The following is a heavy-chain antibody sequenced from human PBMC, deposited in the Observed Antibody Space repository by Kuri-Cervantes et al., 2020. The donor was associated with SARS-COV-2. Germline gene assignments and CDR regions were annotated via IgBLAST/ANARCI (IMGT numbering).Heavy chain of an antibody. V-gene: IGHV3-21*01. CDR3: ARGCGGDCYDFDL. CDR1: GSTFDAYG. D-gene: IGHD2-21*02. J-gene: IGHJ4*01. CDR2: ISNANYI. Sequence: ETLSLTCTASGSTFDAYGMSWVRQAPGKGLEWVSSISNANYIYQLDSLKGRFTISRDVAKNTLYLEMNRLRAEDTAVYYCARGCGGDCYDFDLWGQGTLVTVSS.